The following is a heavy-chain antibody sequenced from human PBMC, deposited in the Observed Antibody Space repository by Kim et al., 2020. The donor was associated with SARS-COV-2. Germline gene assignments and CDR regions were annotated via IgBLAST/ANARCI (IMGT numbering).Heavy chain of an antibody. CDR2: IYYSGSM. V-gene: IGHV4-39*01. D-gene: IGHD6-13*01. J-gene: IGHJ4*02. CDR3: ARRPSSFRATEYYFDY. CDR1: GGSISSIIYY. Sequence: SETLSLTCTVSGGSISSIIYYWGWIRQPPGKGLEWIGSIYYSGSMYYNPSLKSRVTISVDTSKNQFSLKLSSVTAEDTAVYYCARRPSSFRATEYYFDYWGQGTLVTVSS.